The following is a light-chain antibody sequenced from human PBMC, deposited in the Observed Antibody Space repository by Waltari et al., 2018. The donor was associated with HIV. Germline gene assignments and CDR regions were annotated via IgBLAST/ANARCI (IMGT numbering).Light chain of an antibody. V-gene: IGLV1-44*01. Sequence: QSALTHQPSASGTHGQRVTIFCSGSSSNIGDNTVNWYQVLPGTAPKLLIYSSNQRPSGVPDRFSGSRSGTSASLAISGLQSEDEADYYCATWDDSLNGHLFGGGTKLTVL. J-gene: IGLJ3*02. CDR3: ATWDDSLNGHL. CDR2: SSN. CDR1: SSNIGDNT.